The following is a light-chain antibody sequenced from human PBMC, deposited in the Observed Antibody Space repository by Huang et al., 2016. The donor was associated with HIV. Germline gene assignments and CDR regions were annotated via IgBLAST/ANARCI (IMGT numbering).Light chain of an antibody. Sequence: DIQMTQSPSSLSACVGDRGSMSWRSRQNICKYLNWYKEKHGTAPKFLIYATSGLQFGVQSRFRGSGSGTDFTLTISSLEPEDFATYYCQQSYSTPLTFGGGTKVEIK. CDR3: QQSYSTPLT. V-gene: IGKV1-39*01. J-gene: IGKJ4*01. CDR1: QNICKY. CDR2: ATS.